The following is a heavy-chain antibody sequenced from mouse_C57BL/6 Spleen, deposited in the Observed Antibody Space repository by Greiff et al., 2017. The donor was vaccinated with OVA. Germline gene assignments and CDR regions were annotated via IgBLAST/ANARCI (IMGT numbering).Heavy chain of an antibody. CDR2: IDPETGGT. V-gene: IGHV1-15*01. CDR3: TRLGE. J-gene: IGHJ2*01. Sequence: VQLQQSGAELVRPGASVTLSCKASGYTFTDDEMHGVKQTPVHVLEWIGAIDPETGGTAYNQKFKGKAILTADKSSSAVYMEPRSLASEDSAVYYCTRLGEWGQGTTLTVSS. CDR1: GYTFTDDE.